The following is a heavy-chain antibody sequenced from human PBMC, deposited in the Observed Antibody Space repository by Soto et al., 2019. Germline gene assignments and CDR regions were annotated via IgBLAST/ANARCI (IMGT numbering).Heavy chain of an antibody. J-gene: IGHJ4*02. D-gene: IGHD1-1*01. CDR2: MSPSSGNT. V-gene: IGHV1-8*01. Sequence: GASVKVSCKASGYTFTIFDINWVRQTSGQGLEWMGWMSPSSGNTGYAQKFQGRVTMTRDTSISTAYMELSSLTSDDTAVYYCARGITAGTDYWGQGTLVTVSS. CDR1: GYTFTIFD. CDR3: ARGITAGTDY.